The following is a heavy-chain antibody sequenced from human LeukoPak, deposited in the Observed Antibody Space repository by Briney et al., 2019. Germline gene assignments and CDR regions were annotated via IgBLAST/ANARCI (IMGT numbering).Heavy chain of an antibody. V-gene: IGHV4-34*01. J-gene: IGHJ2*01. D-gene: IGHD5-24*01. CDR1: GGSFSGYY. CDR3: ARGGLEIPLNRGWPRYFDL. CDR2: INHSGST. Sequence: SETLSLTCAVYGGSFSGYYWSWIRQPPGKGLEWIGEINHSGSTNYNPSLKSRVTISVDTSKNQFSLKLSSVTAADTAVYYCARGGLEIPLNRGWPRYFDLWGRGTLVTVSS.